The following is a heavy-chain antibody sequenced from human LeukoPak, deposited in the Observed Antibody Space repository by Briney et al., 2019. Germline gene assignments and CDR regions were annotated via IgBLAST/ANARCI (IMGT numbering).Heavy chain of an antibody. CDR2: ISSSSYI. Sequence: PGGSLRLSCESSGFTYSSYSMNWFRQAPGKGLEWVSSISSSSYIYYADSVKGRFTISRDNAKNSLYLQMNSLRAEDTAVYYCARDVAGGYNRWGQGTLVTVSS. CDR1: GFTYSSYS. CDR3: ARDVAGGYNR. D-gene: IGHD5-24*01. J-gene: IGHJ4*02. V-gene: IGHV3-21*01.